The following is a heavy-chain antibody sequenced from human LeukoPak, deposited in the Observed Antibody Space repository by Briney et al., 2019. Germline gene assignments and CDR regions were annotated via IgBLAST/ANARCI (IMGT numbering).Heavy chain of an antibody. D-gene: IGHD5-12*01. Sequence: ASVKVSCKASGYTFTSYGISWVRQAPGQGLEWMGWISAYNGNTNYAQKLQGRVTMTTDTSTSTAYMELRSLRSDDTAVYYCARDLGSSSGYDQGDFDYWGQGTLVTVSS. CDR3: ARDLGSSSGYDQGDFDY. V-gene: IGHV1-18*01. CDR2: ISAYNGNT. CDR1: GYTFTSYG. J-gene: IGHJ4*02.